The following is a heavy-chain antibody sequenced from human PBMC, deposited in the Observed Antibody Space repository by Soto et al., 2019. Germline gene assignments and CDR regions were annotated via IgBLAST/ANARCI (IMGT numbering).Heavy chain of an antibody. D-gene: IGHD3-10*01. CDR1: GFTFSSYG. CDR2: IWYDGSNK. CDR3: SSANYGSGRTNWFDP. Sequence: GGSLRLSCAASGFTFSSYGMHWVRQAPGKGLEWVAVIWYDGSNKYYADSVKGRFTISRDNSKNTLYLQMNSLRAEDTAVYYCSSANYGSGRTNWFDPWGQGTLVTVSS. V-gene: IGHV3-33*01. J-gene: IGHJ5*02.